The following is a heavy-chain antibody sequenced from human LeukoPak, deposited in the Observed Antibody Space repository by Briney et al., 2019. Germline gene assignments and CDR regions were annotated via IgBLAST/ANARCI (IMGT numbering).Heavy chain of an antibody. CDR1: GYTFTSYG. J-gene: IGHJ6*02. CDR2: ISAYNGNT. V-gene: IGHV1-18*01. Sequence: ASVKVSCKASGYTFTSYGISWVRQAPGQGLEWMGWISAYNGNTNYAQKLQGRVTMTTDTSTSTAYMGLRSLRSDDTAVYYCARETYCSSTSCYARYYYYYGMDVWGQGTTVTVSS. D-gene: IGHD2-2*01. CDR3: ARETYCSSTSCYARYYYYYGMDV.